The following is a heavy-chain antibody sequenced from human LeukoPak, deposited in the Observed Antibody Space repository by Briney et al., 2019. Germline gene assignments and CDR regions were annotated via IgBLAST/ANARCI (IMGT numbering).Heavy chain of an antibody. CDR1: GGSINSSSYY. J-gene: IGHJ2*01. CDR3: ARSGIVYTFWYFNL. CDR2: FYYSGNT. D-gene: IGHD5/OR15-5a*01. Sequence: SETLSLTCTVSGGSINSSSYYWTCIRQPPGKGLEWIGSFYYSGNTYYSPSLKSRVTISVDTSKNQFSLRLTSVTAADTAVYYCARSGIVYTFWYFNLWGRGSLVTVSS. V-gene: IGHV4-39*01.